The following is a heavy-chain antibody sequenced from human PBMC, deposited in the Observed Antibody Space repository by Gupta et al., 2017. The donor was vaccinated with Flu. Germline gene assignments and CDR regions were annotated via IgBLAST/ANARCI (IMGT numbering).Heavy chain of an antibody. CDR3: ARFYGYVWSSWRPTWFDP. D-gene: IGHD3-16*01. J-gene: IGHJ5*02. CDR1: GFSLSDRTMG. V-gene: IGHV2-26*01. Sequence: QVTLKESGPVLVKPTETLTLTCTVSGFSLSDRTMGVSWIRQPPGKAPEWLAQIFSSDQTSYSSSLKSRLTVSKDTSKSQVFLFMTNMDSADTGTYFCARFYGYVWSSWRPTWFDPWGQGALVTVSS. CDR2: IFSSDQT.